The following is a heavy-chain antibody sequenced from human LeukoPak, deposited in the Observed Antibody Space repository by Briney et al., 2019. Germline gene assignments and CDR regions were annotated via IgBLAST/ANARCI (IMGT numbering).Heavy chain of an antibody. V-gene: IGHV3-33*01. CDR3: ARDNGDIVATATYYFDY. D-gene: IGHD5-12*01. Sequence: PGGSLRLSCAASGFTFSSYGMHWVRQAPGKGLEWVAVIWYDGSNKYYAGSVKGRFTISRDNSKNTLYLQMNSLRAEDTAVYYCARDNGDIVATATYYFDYWGQGTLVTVSS. CDR2: IWYDGSNK. CDR1: GFTFSSYG. J-gene: IGHJ4*02.